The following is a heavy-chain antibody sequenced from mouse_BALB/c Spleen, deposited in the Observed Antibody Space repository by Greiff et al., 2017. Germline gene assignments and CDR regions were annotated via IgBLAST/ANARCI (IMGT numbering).Heavy chain of an antibody. CDR1: GFSLTSYG. D-gene: IGHD1-1*01. Sequence: QVQLQQSGPGLVQPSQSLSITCTVSGFSLTSYGVHWVRQSPGKGLEWLGVIWSGGSTDYNAAFISRLSISKDNSKSQVFFKMNSLQANDTAIYYCARNYYGSSYGGYFDVWGAGTTVTVSS. J-gene: IGHJ1*01. CDR3: ARNYYGSSYGGYFDV. V-gene: IGHV2-2*02. CDR2: IWSGGST.